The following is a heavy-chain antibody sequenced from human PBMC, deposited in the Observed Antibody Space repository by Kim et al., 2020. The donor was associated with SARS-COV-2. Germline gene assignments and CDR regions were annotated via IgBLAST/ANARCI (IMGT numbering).Heavy chain of an antibody. CDR2: ISGSGGST. CDR1: GFTFSSYA. CDR3: ASSSGWDFDY. D-gene: IGHD6-19*01. Sequence: GGSLRLSCAASGFTFSSYAMSWVRQAPGKGLEWVSSISGSGGSTYYPDSVKGRFTISRDNSKNTLYLQMNSLRAEDTAVYYCASSSGWDFDYWGQGTLVTLSS. J-gene: IGHJ4*02. V-gene: IGHV3-23*01.